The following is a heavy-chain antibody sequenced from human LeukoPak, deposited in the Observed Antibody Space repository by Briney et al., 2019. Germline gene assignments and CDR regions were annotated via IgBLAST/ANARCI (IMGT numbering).Heavy chain of an antibody. J-gene: IGHJ4*02. D-gene: IGHD3-16*01. Sequence: ASVKVSCKASGYTFTGYYIHWVRQAPGQGLEWMGWINPKSGGTNYAQKFQGRVTMTRDTSISTAYMELSRLRSDDTAVYYCARAALGESYYFDSWGQGTLVTVSS. CDR1: GYTFTGYY. CDR2: INPKSGGT. CDR3: ARAALGESYYFDS. V-gene: IGHV1-2*02.